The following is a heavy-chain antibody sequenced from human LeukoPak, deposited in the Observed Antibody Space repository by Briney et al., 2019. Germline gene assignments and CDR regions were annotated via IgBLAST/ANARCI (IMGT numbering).Heavy chain of an antibody. D-gene: IGHD3-10*01. V-gene: IGHV3-21*01. CDR3: ARDAGYYYGSGSYYSDY. Sequence: GGSLRLSCAASGFTFSSYSMNWVRPAPGKGLEWVSSISSSSSYIYYADSVKGRFTISRDNAKNSLYLQMNSLRAEDTAVYYCARDAGYYYGSGSYYSDYWGQGTLVTVSS. CDR2: ISSSSSYI. CDR1: GFTFSSYS. J-gene: IGHJ4*02.